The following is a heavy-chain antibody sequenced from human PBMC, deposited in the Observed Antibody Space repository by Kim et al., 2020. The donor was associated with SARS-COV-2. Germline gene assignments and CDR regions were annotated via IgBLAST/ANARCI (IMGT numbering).Heavy chain of an antibody. J-gene: IGHJ6*01. CDR2: TSSSGSAM. V-gene: IGHV3-48*03. CDR1: GYTFSSYD. Sequence: GGSLRLSCAASGYTFSSYDMHWVRQAPGKGLEWVSYTSSSGSAMMSADSVKGRFTTSRDNAKKSLYLQMDSLRDEDTAVYYCARGAYTWGGFYNHFGLDV. D-gene: IGHD3-16*01. CDR3: ARGAYTWGGFYNHFGLDV.